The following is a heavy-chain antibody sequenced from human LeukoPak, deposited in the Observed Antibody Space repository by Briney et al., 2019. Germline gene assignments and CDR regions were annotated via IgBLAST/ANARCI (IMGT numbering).Heavy chain of an antibody. CDR2: ISYDGSNK. V-gene: IGHV3-30*18. Sequence: PGGSLRLSCAASGFTFSSYGMHWVRQAPGKGLEWEAVISYDGSNKYYADSVEGRFTISRDNSKNTLCLQMNSLRAEDTAVYYCAKGGGSYYYTHLDYWGQGTLVTVSS. D-gene: IGHD1-26*01. J-gene: IGHJ4*02. CDR3: AKGGGSYYYTHLDY. CDR1: GFTFSSYG.